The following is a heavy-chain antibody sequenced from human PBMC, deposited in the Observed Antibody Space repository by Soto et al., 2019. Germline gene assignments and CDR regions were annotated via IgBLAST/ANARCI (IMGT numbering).Heavy chain of an antibody. CDR2: IYYSGST. J-gene: IGHJ4*02. D-gene: IGHD3-16*01. CDR1: GGSISSGGYY. V-gene: IGHV4-31*03. Sequence: SETLSLTCTVSGGSISSGGYYWSWIRQHPGTGLEWIGYIYYSGSTYYNPSLKSRVTIPVDTSKNQFSLKLSSVTAADTAVYYCARETQDGAFDYWGQGTLVTVSS. CDR3: ARETQDGAFDY.